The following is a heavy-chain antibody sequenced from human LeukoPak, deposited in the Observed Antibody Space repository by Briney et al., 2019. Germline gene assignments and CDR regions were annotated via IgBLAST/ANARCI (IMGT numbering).Heavy chain of an antibody. V-gene: IGHV4-4*07. Sequence: PSETLSLTCTVPDGSISSYYWSWIRQPSGKGLEWIGRIYTSGSTNYNPSLKSRVTVSVDTSKNQFSLKLSSVTAADTAVYYCASGLSYYFDYWGQGTLVTVSS. D-gene: IGHD3-16*02. J-gene: IGHJ4*02. CDR2: IYTSGST. CDR1: DGSISSYY. CDR3: ASGLSYYFDY.